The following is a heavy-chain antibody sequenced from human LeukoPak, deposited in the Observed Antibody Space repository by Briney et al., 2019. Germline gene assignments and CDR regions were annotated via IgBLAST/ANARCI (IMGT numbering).Heavy chain of an antibody. CDR3: ARSMVTNYFDY. CDR1: GFTFSSYE. CDR2: ISRSGATV. J-gene: IGHJ4*02. D-gene: IGHD2-21*02. V-gene: IGHV3-48*03. Sequence: PGGSLRLSCVASGFTFSSYEMNWVRQASGKGLEWISYISRSGATVNDADSVKGRFTISRDDAKQSLYLQMNSLRAEDTAVYYCARSMVTNYFDYWGQGSLVTVSS.